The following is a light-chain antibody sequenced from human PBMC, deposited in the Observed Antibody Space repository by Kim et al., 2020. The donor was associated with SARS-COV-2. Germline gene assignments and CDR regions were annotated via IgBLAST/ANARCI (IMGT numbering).Light chain of an antibody. Sequence: ASVGDRVTSTCQASQDITNYVNWDQQRSGKAPKHLMYYVANLGAGVPSRFSGSGSGTDFILTSNSLQPEDAATYYSQQYAYLPFTFGHGTKVDSK. V-gene: IGKV1-33*01. CDR2: YVA. CDR1: QDITNY. J-gene: IGKJ2*01. CDR3: QQYAYLPFT.